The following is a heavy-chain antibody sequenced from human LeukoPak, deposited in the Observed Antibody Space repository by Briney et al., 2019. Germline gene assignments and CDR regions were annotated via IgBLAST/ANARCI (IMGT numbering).Heavy chain of an antibody. Sequence: ASVKVSCKASGGTFSSYAISWVRQAPGQGLEWMGRIIPILGIANYAQKFQGRVTITADKSTSTAYMELSSLRSEDTAVYYCAREKPVLNYYDSSGYYDYWGQGTPVTVSS. J-gene: IGHJ4*02. CDR1: GGTFSSYA. CDR2: IIPILGIA. D-gene: IGHD3-22*01. V-gene: IGHV1-69*04. CDR3: AREKPVLNYYDSSGYYDY.